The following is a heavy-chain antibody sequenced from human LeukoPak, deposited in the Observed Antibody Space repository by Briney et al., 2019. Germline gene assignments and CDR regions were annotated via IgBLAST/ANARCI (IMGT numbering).Heavy chain of an antibody. V-gene: IGHV3-7*03. Sequence: GGSLRLSCAASGFTFSSYSMNWVRQAPGKGLEWVDNIKQDGSETYYVDSVKGRFTISRDNAKNSLYLQMNSLRAEDTAVYYCARGTKIQYSGTYYLPDYWGQGTLVTVSS. D-gene: IGHD1-26*01. J-gene: IGHJ4*02. CDR2: IKQDGSET. CDR3: ARGTKIQYSGTYYLPDY. CDR1: GFTFSSYS.